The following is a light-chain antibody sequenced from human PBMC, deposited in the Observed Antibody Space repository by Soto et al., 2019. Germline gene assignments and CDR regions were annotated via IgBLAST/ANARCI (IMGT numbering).Light chain of an antibody. V-gene: IGKV3-20*01. CDR1: QSVTSSY. Sequence: EIVLTQSPGTLSLSPGERATLSCRASQSVTSSYLAWYQQKPGQAPRLLIYGASRRATGIPDRFSGSGSGTDFTLTISRLEPEDFAVYYCQLYGRSSFTFGPGTKVDIK. CDR2: GAS. J-gene: IGKJ3*01. CDR3: QLYGRSSFT.